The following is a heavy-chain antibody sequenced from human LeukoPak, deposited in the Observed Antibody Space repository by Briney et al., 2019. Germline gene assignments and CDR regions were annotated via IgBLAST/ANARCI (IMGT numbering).Heavy chain of an antibody. V-gene: IGHV1-46*01. CDR3: AREPSSLSAFDI. CDR2: INPSGGST. D-gene: IGHD2-2*01. CDR1: GYTFTSYY. Sequence: ASVKASCRASGYTFTSYYMHWVRQAPGQGLEWMGIINPSGGSTSYAQKFQGRVTMTRDTSTSTVYMELSSLRSEDTAVYYCAREPSSLSAFDIWGQGTMVTVSS. J-gene: IGHJ3*02.